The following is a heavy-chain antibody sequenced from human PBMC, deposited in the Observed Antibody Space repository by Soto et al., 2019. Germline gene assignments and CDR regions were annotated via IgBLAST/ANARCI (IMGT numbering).Heavy chain of an antibody. J-gene: IGHJ6*02. V-gene: IGHV4-61*01. Sequence: QVQLQESGPGLVKPSETLSLTCTVSGGSVSSGSYYWSWIRQPPGKGLEWIGYIYYSGSTNYNPSLMSRVTISVDTSKNQFSLKLSSVTAADTAVYYCARAWDGGMGEGHFRGMDVWGQGTTVTVSS. D-gene: IGHD2-15*01. CDR3: ARAWDGGMGEGHFRGMDV. CDR1: GGSVSSGSYY. CDR2: IYYSGST.